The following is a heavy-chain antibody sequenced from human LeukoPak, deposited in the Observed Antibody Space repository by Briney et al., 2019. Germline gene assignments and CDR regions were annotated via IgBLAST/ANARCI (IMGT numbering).Heavy chain of an antibody. Sequence: PGGSLRLSCAASGLTFSSYSMNWVRQAPGMGLEWVSYISSSSSTIYYADSVKGRFTISRDNAKNSLYLQMNSLRAEDTALYYCARNPDYDSSGYPPDYWGQGTLVTVSS. J-gene: IGHJ4*02. CDR3: ARNPDYDSSGYPPDY. CDR2: ISSSSSTI. CDR1: GLTFSSYS. V-gene: IGHV3-48*04. D-gene: IGHD3-22*01.